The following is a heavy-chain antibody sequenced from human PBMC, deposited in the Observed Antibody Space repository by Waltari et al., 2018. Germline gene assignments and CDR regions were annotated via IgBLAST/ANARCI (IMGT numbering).Heavy chain of an antibody. CDR2: IYYTGST. V-gene: IGHV4-59*08. CDR1: GASMRSHY. D-gene: IGHD3-10*01. Sequence: QVQLQQSGPGLVEPSETMSLTCSVSGASMRSHYWPGVRQTPGEGLVWIGQIYYTGSTTYNPSLESRVTVSIDRTKSQFSLQLTSVTAADTAVYYCARLGGNSGFDYWGQGVLVTVSS. CDR3: ARLGGNSGFDY. J-gene: IGHJ4*02.